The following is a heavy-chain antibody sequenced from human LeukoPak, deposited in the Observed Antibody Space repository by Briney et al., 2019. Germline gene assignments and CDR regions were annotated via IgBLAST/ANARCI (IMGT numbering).Heavy chain of an antibody. CDR1: GFTFGDYV. J-gene: IGHJ4*02. V-gene: IGHV3-49*04. CDR3: TREARGGGWHDY. D-gene: IGHD6-19*01. CDR2: IRRKVYGGTT. Sequence: PGRSLRLSCTASGFTFGDYVMSWVRQAPGKGLEWVSFIRRKVYGGTTEYAASVTGRFTISRDDSESIAYLQMNSLKTEDTAVYFCTREARGGGWHDYWGQGSLVTVSS.